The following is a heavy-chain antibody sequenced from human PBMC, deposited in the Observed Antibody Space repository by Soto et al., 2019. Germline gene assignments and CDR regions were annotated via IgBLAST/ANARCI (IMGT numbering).Heavy chain of an antibody. CDR3: ARGYYYGSGSYKWIDY. Sequence: SETLSLTCTVSGGSISSGGYYWSWIRQHPGKGLEWIGYIYHSGTTYYNPSLKSRVTISVDTSKNQFSLKLTSVTAADTAVYYCARGYYYGSGSYKWIDYWGQGTLVTVSS. V-gene: IGHV4-31*03. J-gene: IGHJ4*02. CDR2: IYHSGTT. CDR1: GGSISSGGYY. D-gene: IGHD3-10*01.